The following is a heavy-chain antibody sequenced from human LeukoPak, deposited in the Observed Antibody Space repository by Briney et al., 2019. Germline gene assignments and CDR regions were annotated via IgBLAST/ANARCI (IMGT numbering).Heavy chain of an antibody. D-gene: IGHD6-19*01. CDR2: IYYSGST. CDR1: GGSISSYY. J-gene: IGHJ5*02. CDR3: ARHGYSSGSLAWFDP. Sequence: SDTLSLTCTVAGGSISSYYWSWIRQPPGKGLEWIGYIYYSGSTNYNPSLKSRATISVDTSKNQFSLKLSSVTAADTAVYYCARHGYSSGSLAWFDPWGQGTQVTVSS. V-gene: IGHV4-59*07.